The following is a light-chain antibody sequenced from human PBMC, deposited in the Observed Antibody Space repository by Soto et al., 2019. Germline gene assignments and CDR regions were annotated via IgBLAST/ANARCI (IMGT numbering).Light chain of an antibody. V-gene: IGKV1-5*03. CDR2: KAS. Sequence: DIQMTQSPSTLSGSVGDRVTITCRASQAIATRLAWYQQKAGKAPNLLICKASSLESGVPSRFSGSGSGTEFTLTISSLQPDDFATYYCQQYNSYRWTFGQGTKVDIK. CDR3: QQYNSYRWT. CDR1: QAIATR. J-gene: IGKJ1*01.